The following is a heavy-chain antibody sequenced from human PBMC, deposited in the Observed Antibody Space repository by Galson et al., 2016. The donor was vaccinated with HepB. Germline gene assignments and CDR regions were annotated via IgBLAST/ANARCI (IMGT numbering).Heavy chain of an antibody. Sequence: SLRLSCAASGFTFSNYAVSWVRQAPGKGLEWVSAISGSGGSPYYADSVKGRFTISRDNSKNTLYLQMNSLRVEDTALYYCAKGTRSGFYSRWCDPWGQVTLVTVSS. V-gene: IGHV3-23*01. D-gene: IGHD3-3*01. CDR3: AKGTRSGFYSRWCDP. CDR2: ISGSGGSP. CDR1: GFTFSNYA. J-gene: IGHJ5*02.